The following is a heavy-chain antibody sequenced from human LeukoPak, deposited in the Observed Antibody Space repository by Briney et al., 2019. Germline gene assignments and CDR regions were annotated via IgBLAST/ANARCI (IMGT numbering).Heavy chain of an antibody. CDR3: ARVGGDYGDPEPSY. CDR1: GGSVSSGSYY. Sequence: SETLPLTCTVSGGSVSSGSYYWSWIRQPPGKGLEWIGYIYYSGSTNYNPPLKSRVTISVDTSKNQFSLKLSSVTAADTAVYYCARVGGDYGDPEPSYWGQGTLVTVSS. V-gene: IGHV4-61*01. D-gene: IGHD4-17*01. CDR2: IYYSGST. J-gene: IGHJ4*02.